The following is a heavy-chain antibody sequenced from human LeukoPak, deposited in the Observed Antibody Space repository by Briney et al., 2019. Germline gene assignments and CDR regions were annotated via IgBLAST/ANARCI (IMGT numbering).Heavy chain of an antibody. J-gene: IGHJ4*02. CDR2: ITGSGGAV. Sequence: GGSLRLSCAASEFTFSSHDIIWVRQAPGKGLEWVSWITGSGGAVKYTDSVKGRFTISRDNAKKSVYLQMNSLRVEDTAVYYCARNGGGLDYWGQGTLVTVSS. D-gene: IGHD3-16*01. CDR1: EFTFSSHD. V-gene: IGHV3-48*03. CDR3: ARNGGGLDY.